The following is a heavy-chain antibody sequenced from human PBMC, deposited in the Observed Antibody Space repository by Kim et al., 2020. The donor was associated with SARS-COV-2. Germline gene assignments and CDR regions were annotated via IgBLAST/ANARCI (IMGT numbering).Heavy chain of an antibody. V-gene: IGHV4-30-4*08. D-gene: IGHD6-6*01. CDR3: VRDQYSTSSGFYYYAMDV. J-gene: IGHJ6*02. Sequence: SETLSLTCTVSGGSISSGDYYWSWIRQPPGKGLEWIGYIHYSGRTYYNPSLKSRVSISMDKSKNQFSLKLSSVTAADTAVYYCVRDQYSTSSGFYYYAMDVWGQGTTVTVSS. CDR2: IHYSGRT. CDR1: GGSISSGDYY.